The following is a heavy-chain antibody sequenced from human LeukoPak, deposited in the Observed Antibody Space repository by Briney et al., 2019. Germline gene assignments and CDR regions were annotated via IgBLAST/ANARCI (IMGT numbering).Heavy chain of an antibody. V-gene: IGHV4-61*02. CDR2: IYTRGST. CDR1: GGSISSGNYY. D-gene: IGHD6-13*01. Sequence: SETLSLTCTVSGGSISSGNYYWSWIRQPAGKGLEWIGRIYTRGSTKYTPSLKSRVTMSVDTSKNQFSLKLSSVTAADTAVYYCARTPTSRKRFLGGAATGTDYYYYYYMDVWGKGTTVTVSS. CDR3: ARTPTSRKRFLGGAATGTDYYYYYYMDV. J-gene: IGHJ6*03.